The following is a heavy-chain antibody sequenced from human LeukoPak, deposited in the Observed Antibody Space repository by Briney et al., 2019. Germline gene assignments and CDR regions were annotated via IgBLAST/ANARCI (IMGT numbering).Heavy chain of an antibody. CDR3: AKGTKGGYSYGYR. CDR2: ISGSGGST. V-gene: IGHV3-23*01. CDR1: GFAFSSYA. Sequence: GGSLRLSCAASGFAFSSYAMSWVRQAPGKGLEWVSAISGSGGSTYYADSVKGRFTISRDNSKNTLYLQMNSLRAEDTAVYYCAKGTKGGYSYGYRWGQGTLVTVSS. D-gene: IGHD5-18*01. J-gene: IGHJ4*02.